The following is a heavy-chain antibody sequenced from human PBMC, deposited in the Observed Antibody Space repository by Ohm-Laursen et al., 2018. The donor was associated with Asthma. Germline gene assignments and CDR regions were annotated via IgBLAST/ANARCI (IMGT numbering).Heavy chain of an antibody. J-gene: IGHJ6*02. CDR1: GFTFSSYG. Sequence: SLRLSCTASGFTFSSYGMHWVRQAPGKGLEWVAVISYDGSNKYYADSVKGRFTISRDNSKNTLYLQMNSLRAEDTAVYYCAKDRSYDFWSGYLGDGMDVWGQGTTVTVSS. CDR3: AKDRSYDFWSGYLGDGMDV. D-gene: IGHD3-3*01. CDR2: ISYDGSNK. V-gene: IGHV3-30*18.